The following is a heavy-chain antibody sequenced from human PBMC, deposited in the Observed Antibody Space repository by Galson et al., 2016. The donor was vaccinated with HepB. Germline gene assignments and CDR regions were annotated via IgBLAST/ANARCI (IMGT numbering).Heavy chain of an antibody. D-gene: IGHD6-19*01. CDR2: IYHNGNT. Sequence: SETLSLTCAVSGFSISTGYYWGWIRQPPGKGLYWIGNIYHNGNTYYNTSLRSRVILSVDTPKNLFSLNLSSVTAADTAVYYCVRSTVAGIDYWGQGTLVTVSS. J-gene: IGHJ4*02. V-gene: IGHV4-38-2*01. CDR3: VRSTVAGIDY. CDR1: GFSISTGYY.